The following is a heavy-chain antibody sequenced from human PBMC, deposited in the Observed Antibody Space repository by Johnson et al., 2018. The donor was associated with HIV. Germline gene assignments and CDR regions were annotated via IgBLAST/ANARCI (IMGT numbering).Heavy chain of an antibody. CDR3: VRGWHTSGRCDVFDI. D-gene: IGHD6-19*01. CDR1: RFTFSRYA. CDR2: ISYDGSNK. J-gene: IGHJ3*02. Sequence: QVQLVESGGGVVQPGRSLRLSCSASRFTFSRYAMHWVRQAPGKGLEWVAVISYDGSNKYYADSVKGRFTISRDNSKNTLYLYMNRLRTDDTAVYYCVRGWHTSGRCDVFDIWGQGTTVIVSS. V-gene: IGHV3-30*04.